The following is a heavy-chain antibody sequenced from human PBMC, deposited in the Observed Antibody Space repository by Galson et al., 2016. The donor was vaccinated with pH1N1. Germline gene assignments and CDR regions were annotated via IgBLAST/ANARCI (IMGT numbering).Heavy chain of an antibody. J-gene: IGHJ4*02. CDR3: AKEGASRSAGYFES. Sequence: ETLSLTCTVSGGSVSNNYYSWIRQSPGKGLEWIAYIYYNGNNKYNPSLKSRVTISLDTSTNQVSLNLTSVTAADTAIYYCAKEGASRSAGYFESWGQGALVTVSS. CDR2: IYYNGNN. CDR1: GGSVSNNY. D-gene: IGHD1-26*01. V-gene: IGHV4-59*02.